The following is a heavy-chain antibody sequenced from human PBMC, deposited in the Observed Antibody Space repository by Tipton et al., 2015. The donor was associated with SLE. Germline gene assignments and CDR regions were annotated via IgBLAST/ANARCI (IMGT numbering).Heavy chain of an antibody. CDR2: INHSGGT. CDR3: ARRSSGGGAFDI. CDR1: GGSFSGYY. D-gene: IGHD6-25*01. V-gene: IGHV4-34*01. Sequence: TLSLTCAVYGGSFSGYYWSWIRQPPGKGLEWIGEINHSGGTNYNPSLKSRVTISVDTSKNQFSLKLSSVTAADTAVYYCARRSSGGGAFDIWGQGTMVTVSS. J-gene: IGHJ3*02.